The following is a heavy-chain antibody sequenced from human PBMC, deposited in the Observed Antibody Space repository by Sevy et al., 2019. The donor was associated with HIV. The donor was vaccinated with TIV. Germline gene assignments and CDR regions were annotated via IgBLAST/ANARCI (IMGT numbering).Heavy chain of an antibody. V-gene: IGHV3-7*03. CDR3: ARGIFGSGSRLGLGY. Sequence: GGSLRLSCEASGFSFSDYWMTWVRQAPGKGLEWVANMRQDGRETYYGDSVKGRFTVSRDNAKNSLWLQMNSLRAEDTAVYYCARGIFGSGSRLGLGYWGQGTLVTVSS. CDR2: MRQDGRET. CDR1: GFSFSDYW. J-gene: IGHJ4*02. D-gene: IGHD3-10*01.